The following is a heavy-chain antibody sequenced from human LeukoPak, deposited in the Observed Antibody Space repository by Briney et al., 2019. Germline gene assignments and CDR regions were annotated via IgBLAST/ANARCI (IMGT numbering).Heavy chain of an antibody. CDR2: MNPNSGNT. Sequence: ASVKVSCKASGYTFTSYDINWVRQATGQGLEWMGWMNPNSGNTGYAQKFQGRVTMTRNTSISTAYMELSRLRSDDTAVYYCARDLVRIAARSPGGYWGQGTLVTVSS. D-gene: IGHD6-6*01. J-gene: IGHJ4*02. V-gene: IGHV1-8*01. CDR1: GYTFTSYD. CDR3: ARDLVRIAARSPGGY.